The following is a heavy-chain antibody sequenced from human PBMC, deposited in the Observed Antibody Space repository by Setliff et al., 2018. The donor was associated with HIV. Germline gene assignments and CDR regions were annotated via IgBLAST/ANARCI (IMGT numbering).Heavy chain of an antibody. V-gene: IGHV4-38-2*01. J-gene: IGHJ6*03. CDR3: ARVSSTYWYSIFRNYYYHRDV. CDR2: IYHSGTT. D-gene: IGHD2-8*02. Sequence: PSETLSLTCAVSGYSISSGYYWGWIRQPPGKGLEWVGSIYHSGTTYYNPSLKSRVTISVDTSKNQFSLKLSSVTAADTAVYYFARVSSTYWYSIFRNYYYHRDVWGKGTTVTVSS. CDR1: GYSISSGYY.